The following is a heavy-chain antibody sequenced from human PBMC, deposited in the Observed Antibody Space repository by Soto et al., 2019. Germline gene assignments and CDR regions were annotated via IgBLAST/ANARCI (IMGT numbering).Heavy chain of an antibody. V-gene: IGHV3-30-3*01. D-gene: IGHD5-18*01. J-gene: IGHJ4*02. Sequence: PGGSLRLSCAASGFTFSSYAMHWVRQAPGKGLERVAVISYDGSNKYYADSVKGRFTISRDNSKNTLYLQMNSLRAEDTAVYYCARVSPTAMVTEYFDYWGQGTLVTVSS. CDR1: GFTFSSYA. CDR2: ISYDGSNK. CDR3: ARVSPTAMVTEYFDY.